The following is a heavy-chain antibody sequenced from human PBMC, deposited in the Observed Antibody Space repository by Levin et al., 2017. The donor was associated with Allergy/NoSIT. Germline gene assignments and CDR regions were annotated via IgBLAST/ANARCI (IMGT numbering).Heavy chain of an antibody. CDR1: GYTFSDYG. D-gene: IGHD3-9*01. Sequence: ASVKVSCKASGYTFSDYGISWVRQAPGQGLEWTGWISAYNGNTNYAQNIQGRVTMTTDTSTSTAYMELRSLRSDDTAMYYCARDRALDILTGYYTAYDAFDIWGQGTMVTVSS. CDR2: ISAYNGNT. CDR3: ARDRALDILTGYYTAYDAFDI. J-gene: IGHJ3*02. V-gene: IGHV1-18*01.